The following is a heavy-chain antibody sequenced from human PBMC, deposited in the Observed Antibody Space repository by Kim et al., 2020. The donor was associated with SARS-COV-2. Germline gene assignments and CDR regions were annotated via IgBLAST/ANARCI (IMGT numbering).Heavy chain of an antibody. CDR3: ARGPNYSPFDY. J-gene: IGHJ4*02. Sequence: YSADSERGSFTIPRENHKNSLYLQMNSLRAEDTAVYYCARGPNYSPFDYWGQGTLVTVSS. V-gene: IGHV3-48*03. D-gene: IGHD4-4*01.